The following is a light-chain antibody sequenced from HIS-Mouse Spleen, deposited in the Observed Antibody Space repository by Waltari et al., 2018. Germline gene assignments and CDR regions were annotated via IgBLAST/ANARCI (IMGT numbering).Light chain of an antibody. CDR3: MQALQTPFT. Sequence: DIVMTQSPLSLPVTPGDPASISCCSSQSLLHSNGYNYLDWYLQKPGQSPQLLIYLGSNRASGVPDRFSGSGSGTDFTLKISRVEAEDVGVYYCMQALQTPFTFGPGTKVDIK. V-gene: IGKV2-28*01. CDR2: LGS. CDR1: QSLLHSNGYNY. J-gene: IGKJ3*01.